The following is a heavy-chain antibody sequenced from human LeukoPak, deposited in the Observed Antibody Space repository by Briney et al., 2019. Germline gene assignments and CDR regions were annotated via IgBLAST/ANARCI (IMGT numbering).Heavy chain of an antibody. Sequence: PSETLSLTCTVSGGSISSYYWSWIRQPAGKGLEWIGRIYTSGSTNYNPSLKSRVTMSVDTSKNQFSLKLSSVTAADTAVYYCARGTYSNSWYSDGMDVWGQGTTVTVSS. CDR1: GGSISSYY. CDR2: IYTSGST. CDR3: ARGTYSNSWYSDGMDV. D-gene: IGHD6-13*01. V-gene: IGHV4-4*07. J-gene: IGHJ6*02.